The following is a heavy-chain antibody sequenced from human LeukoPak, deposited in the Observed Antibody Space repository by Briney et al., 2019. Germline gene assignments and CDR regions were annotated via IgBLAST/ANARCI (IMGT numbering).Heavy chain of an antibody. Sequence: GGSLRLSCAASGFTFSSYGMHWVRQAPGKGLEWVAFIRYDGSNKYYADSVKGRFTISRDNSKNTLYLQMNSLRAEDTALYYCARAYYYDSSYYFDPWGQGTLVTVTS. CDR2: IRYDGSNK. V-gene: IGHV3-30*02. J-gene: IGHJ4*02. CDR3: ARAYYYDSSYYFDP. D-gene: IGHD3-22*01. CDR1: GFTFSSYG.